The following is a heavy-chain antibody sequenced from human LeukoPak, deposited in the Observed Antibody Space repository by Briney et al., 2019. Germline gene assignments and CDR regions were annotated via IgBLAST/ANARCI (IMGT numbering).Heavy chain of an antibody. Sequence: GRSLRLSCAASGFTFSSYGIHWVRQAPGKGLEWVSVISYDGSNKYYADSVKVRFTISRDNSKNTLYLQMNSLRAEDTAVYYCGKTALEGGAFDIWGQGTMVTVSS. CDR1: GFTFSSYG. CDR3: GKTALEGGAFDI. V-gene: IGHV3-30*18. D-gene: IGHD1-1*01. CDR2: ISYDGSNK. J-gene: IGHJ3*02.